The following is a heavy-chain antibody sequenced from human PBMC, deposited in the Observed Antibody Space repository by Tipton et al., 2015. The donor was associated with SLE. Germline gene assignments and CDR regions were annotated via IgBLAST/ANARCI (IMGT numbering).Heavy chain of an antibody. CDR3: ARGFLRGYGKGYYYGMDV. D-gene: IGHD5-12*01. CDR2: INHSGST. CDR1: GGSFSGYY. J-gene: IGHJ6*02. Sequence: TLSLTCAVYGGSFSGYYWSWIRQPPGKGLEWIGEINHSGSTNYNPSLKSRVTISVDTSKHQFSLKLSSVTAADTAVYYCARGFLRGYGKGYYYGMDVWGQGTTVTVSS. V-gene: IGHV4-34*01.